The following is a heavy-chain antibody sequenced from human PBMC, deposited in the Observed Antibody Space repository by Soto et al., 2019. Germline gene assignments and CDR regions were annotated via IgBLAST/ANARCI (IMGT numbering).Heavy chain of an antibody. Sequence: GSLRLACAVSGXTVSRFGMHWVRQAPGKGLVWVSRITSDGRTTDYADYVKGRFTISRYNAKNTVFLQMNSLTAEDTAVYYCATLNSFGSDFWGQGTLGTVSS. CDR3: ATLNSFGSDF. V-gene: IGHV3-74*01. D-gene: IGHD3-3*01. CDR1: GXTVSRFG. CDR2: ITSDGRTT. J-gene: IGHJ4*02.